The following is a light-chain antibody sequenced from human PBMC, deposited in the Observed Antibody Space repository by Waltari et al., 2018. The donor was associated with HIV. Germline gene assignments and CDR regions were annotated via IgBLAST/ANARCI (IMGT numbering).Light chain of an antibody. CDR2: EVT. J-gene: IGLJ3*02. CDR3: SSYAGSRGL. Sequence: QSALTQPPSASGSPGQSVTISCTGSSSDIGGYNFVSWYQQPPGKAPKLLIYEVTKRPSGVSSRFSGYKSGYTASLTVSGLQAEDEADYYCSSYAGSRGLFGGGTKLTV. V-gene: IGLV2-8*01. CDR1: SSDIGGYNF.